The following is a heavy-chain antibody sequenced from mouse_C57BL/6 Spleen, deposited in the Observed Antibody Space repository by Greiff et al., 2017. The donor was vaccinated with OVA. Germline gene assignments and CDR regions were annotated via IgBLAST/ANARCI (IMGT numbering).Heavy chain of an antibody. Sequence: QVQLKESGPGLVAPSQSLSITCTVSGFSLTSYGVHWVRQPPGKGLEWLVVIWSDGSTTYNSALKSRLSISKDNSKSQVFLKMNSLQTDDTAMYYCARENSHYYGSSDWYFDVWGTGTTVTVSS. J-gene: IGHJ1*03. CDR1: GFSLTSYG. V-gene: IGHV2-6*03. CDR3: ARENSHYYGSSDWYFDV. D-gene: IGHD1-1*01. CDR2: IWSDGST.